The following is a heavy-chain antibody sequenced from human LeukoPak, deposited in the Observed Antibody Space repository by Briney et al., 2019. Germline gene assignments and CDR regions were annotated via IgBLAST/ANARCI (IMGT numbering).Heavy chain of an antibody. CDR1: GFTFSSYS. D-gene: IGHD6-6*01. Sequence: GGSLRLSCAASGFTFSSYSMSWVRQAPGKGLEWVGFIRSKAYGGTTEYAASVKGRFTISRDDSKSIAYLQMNSLKTEDTAVYYCTRGIAARPWCFDYWGQGTLVTVSS. J-gene: IGHJ4*02. V-gene: IGHV3-49*04. CDR2: IRSKAYGGTT. CDR3: TRGIAARPWCFDY.